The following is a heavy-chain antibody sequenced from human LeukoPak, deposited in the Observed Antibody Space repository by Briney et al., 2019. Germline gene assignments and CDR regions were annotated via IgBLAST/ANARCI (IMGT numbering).Heavy chain of an antibody. D-gene: IGHD3-22*01. CDR2: INWNGDST. Sequence: GGSLRLSCAASGFSFDDYGLTWVRQAPGKGLEWVAGINWNGDSTDYADSVKGRFTISRDNAKNSLYLQMNSLRAEDTALYYCARDLRVVITGSFDSWGQGTLVTVSS. V-gene: IGHV3-20*04. CDR1: GFSFDDYG. CDR3: ARDLRVVITGSFDS. J-gene: IGHJ4*02.